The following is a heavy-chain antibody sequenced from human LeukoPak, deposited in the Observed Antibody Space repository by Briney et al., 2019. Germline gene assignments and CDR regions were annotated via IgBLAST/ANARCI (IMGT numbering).Heavy chain of an antibody. CDR1: GGSFSGYY. Sequence: SETLSLTCAVYGGSFSGYYWRWIRQPPGKGLEWIGEINHSGSTNYNPSLKSRVTISVDTSKNQFSLKLSSVTAADTAVYYCARGFKITIAAAAVHWFDPWGQGTLVTVSS. D-gene: IGHD6-13*01. V-gene: IGHV4-34*01. J-gene: IGHJ5*02. CDR3: ARGFKITIAAAAVHWFDP. CDR2: INHSGST.